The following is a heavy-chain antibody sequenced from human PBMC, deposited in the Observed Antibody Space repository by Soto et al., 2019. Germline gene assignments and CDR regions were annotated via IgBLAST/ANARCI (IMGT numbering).Heavy chain of an antibody. V-gene: IGHV1-69*04. CDR1: GGTFSSYT. Sequence: SVKVSCKASGGTFSSYTISWVRQAPGQGLEWMGRIIPILGIANYAQKFQGRVTITADKSTSTAYMELSSLRSEDTAVYYCARELHRIAAAGTLDYWGRGTLVTVSS. CDR2: IIPILGIA. CDR3: ARELHRIAAAGTLDY. J-gene: IGHJ4*02. D-gene: IGHD6-13*01.